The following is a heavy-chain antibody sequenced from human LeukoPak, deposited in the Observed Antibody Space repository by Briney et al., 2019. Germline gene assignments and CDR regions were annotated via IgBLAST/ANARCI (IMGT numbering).Heavy chain of an antibody. CDR3: ARDPRTMGIAAAGNPYNWFDP. V-gene: IGHV3-33*01. D-gene: IGHD6-13*01. J-gene: IGHJ5*02. Sequence: GRSLRLSCAASGFTFSSYGMHWVRQAPGKGLEWVAVIWYDGSNKYYADSVKGRFTISRDNSKNTLYLQMNSLRAEDTAVYYCARDPRTMGIAAAGNPYNWFDPWGQGTLVTVSS. CDR1: GFTFSSYG. CDR2: IWYDGSNK.